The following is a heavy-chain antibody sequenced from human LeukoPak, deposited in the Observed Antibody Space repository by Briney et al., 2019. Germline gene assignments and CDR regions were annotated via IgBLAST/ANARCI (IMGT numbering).Heavy chain of an antibody. CDR1: GFTFSSYA. J-gene: IGHJ4*02. V-gene: IGHV3-23*01. CDR3: AKDLDIVDTISYN. CDR2: VSGSGGST. Sequence: PGGSLRLSCAASGFTFSSYAISCVRQAPGKGLEWVSGVSGSGGSTYYADSVKGRFTISRDNSKNTLYLQMNSLRAEDMAVYYCAKDLDIVDTISYNWGQGTLVTVSS. D-gene: IGHD5-12*01.